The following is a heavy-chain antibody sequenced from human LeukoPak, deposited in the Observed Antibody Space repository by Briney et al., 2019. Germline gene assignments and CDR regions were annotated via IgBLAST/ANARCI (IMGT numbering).Heavy chain of an antibody. J-gene: IGHJ4*02. V-gene: IGHV1-2*04. CDR3: ARCDSGSSSWCPFDY. CDR2: INPNSGGT. D-gene: IGHD6-13*01. CDR1: GYTFTVYY. Sequence: ASVNVSCKASGYTFTVYYMHWVRQAPGQGLEWMGWINPNSGGTNYAQKFQGWVTMTRDTSISTAYMELSRLRSDDTAVYYCARCDSGSSSWCPFDYWGQGTLVTVSS.